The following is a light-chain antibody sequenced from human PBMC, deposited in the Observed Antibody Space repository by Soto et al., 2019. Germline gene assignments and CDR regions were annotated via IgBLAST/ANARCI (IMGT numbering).Light chain of an antibody. CDR3: CSYAGGYGFWL. V-gene: IGLV2-11*01. Sequence: QSALTQPRSVSGSPGQSVTISCSGTSNDVGGYNYVSWYQQHPGKAPKVMIYDVNRRPSGVPDRFSGSKSGNTASLTISGLQAEDEADCSCCSYAGGYGFWLFGGGTKLTVL. J-gene: IGLJ3*02. CDR1: SNDVGGYNY. CDR2: DVN.